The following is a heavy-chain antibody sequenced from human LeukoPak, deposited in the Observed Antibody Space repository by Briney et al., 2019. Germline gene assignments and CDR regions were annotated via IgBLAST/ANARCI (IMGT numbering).Heavy chain of an antibody. CDR1: GGTFSSYA. Sequence: SVKVSCKASGGTFSSYAISWVRQAPGQGLEWMGGIIPIFGTANYAQKFQGRVTITADESTSTAYMELSSLRSEDTAVYYCASLKGYCSGGSCYPTAFDYWGQGTLVTVSS. CDR3: ASLKGYCSGGSCYPTAFDY. CDR2: IIPIFGTA. D-gene: IGHD2-15*01. V-gene: IGHV1-69*13. J-gene: IGHJ4*02.